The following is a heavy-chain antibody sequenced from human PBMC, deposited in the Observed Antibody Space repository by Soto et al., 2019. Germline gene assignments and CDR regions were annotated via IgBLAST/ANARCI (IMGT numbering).Heavy chain of an antibody. Sequence: QVQMVQSGAEVKKPGSSVKVSCKASGGTFSRYTFTWVRQAPGQGLEWMGRIIPILDIPNYAQNFQGRVTTTGDKSTSTASMALSSLTSDDTAVYDCASHFTGVLVLGTSPPGGDNYGWDVWGQGTTVTVSS. V-gene: IGHV1-69*02. J-gene: IGHJ6*02. CDR2: IIPILDIP. CDR1: GGTFSRYT. D-gene: IGHD2-8*02. CDR3: ASHFTGVLVLGTSPPGGDNYGWDV.